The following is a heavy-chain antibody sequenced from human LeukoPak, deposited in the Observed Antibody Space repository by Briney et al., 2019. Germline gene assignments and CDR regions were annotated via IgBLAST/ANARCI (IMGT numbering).Heavy chain of an antibody. CDR2: ISAYNGNT. D-gene: IGHD3-22*01. Sequence: ASVKVSCKASGYSLTTYAISWVRQAPGQGLEWMGWISAYNGNTNYAQKLQGRVTMTTDTSTSTAYMELRSLRSDDTAVYYCATSRDHYYDSSGYYYVYDYFDYWGQGTLVTVSS. CDR1: GYSLTTYA. V-gene: IGHV1-18*01. CDR3: ATSRDHYYDSSGYYYVYDYFDY. J-gene: IGHJ4*02.